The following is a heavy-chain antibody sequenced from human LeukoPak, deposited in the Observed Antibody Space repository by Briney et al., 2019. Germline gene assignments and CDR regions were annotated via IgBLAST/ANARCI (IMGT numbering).Heavy chain of an antibody. D-gene: IGHD6-19*01. Sequence: PGGSLRLSCAASGFTFSSYAMSWVRQAPGKGLEWVSAISCSGGSTYYADSVKGRFTISRDNSKNTLYLQMNSLRAEDTAVYYCATPGPYGSGWPPFDYWGQGTLVTASS. V-gene: IGHV3-23*01. CDR2: ISCSGGST. J-gene: IGHJ4*02. CDR3: ATPGPYGSGWPPFDY. CDR1: GFTFSSYA.